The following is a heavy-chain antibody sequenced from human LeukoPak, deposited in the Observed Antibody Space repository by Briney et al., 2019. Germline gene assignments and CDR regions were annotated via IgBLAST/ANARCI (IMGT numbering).Heavy chain of an antibody. CDR2: IYPDDSDT. V-gene: IGHV5-51*01. CDR1: TDRFTDFW. D-gene: IGHD4-23*01. Sequence: GESLKISCKDSTDRFTDFWIGWVRQMPGKGLEWMGIIYPDDSDTRYSPSFRGQVTISADKSISTAYLQWSSLKASDTAMYYCARWMGGYGGNPLSLDYWGQGTLVTVSS. CDR3: ARWMGGYGGNPLSLDY. J-gene: IGHJ4*02.